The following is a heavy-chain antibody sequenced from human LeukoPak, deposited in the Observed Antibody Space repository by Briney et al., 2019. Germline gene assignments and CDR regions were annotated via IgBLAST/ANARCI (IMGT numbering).Heavy chain of an antibody. V-gene: IGHV3-30*02. D-gene: IGHD1-26*01. J-gene: IGHJ4*02. CDR2: IRYDGSNK. CDR1: GFTFSSYG. Sequence: GGSLRLSCAASGFTFSSYGMHWVRQSPGKGLEWVAFIRYDGSNKYYADSVKGRFTISRDNSKNTLYLQMNSLRAEDTAVYYCAKDGSVGATIDYWGQGTLVTVSS. CDR3: AKDGSVGATIDY.